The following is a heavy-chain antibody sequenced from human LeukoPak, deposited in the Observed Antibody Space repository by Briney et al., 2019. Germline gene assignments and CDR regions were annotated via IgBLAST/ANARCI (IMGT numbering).Heavy chain of an antibody. CDR3: ARDLGIAAAGTQGGDY. CDR1: GFTFSSYA. Sequence: GGSLRLSCAASGFTFSSYAMHWVRQAPGKGLEWVAAISYDGTNKYYADSVKGRFTISRDNSKNTLYLQMNSLRAEDTAVYYCARDLGIAAAGTQGGDYWGQGTLVTVSS. V-gene: IGHV3-30*01. D-gene: IGHD6-13*01. J-gene: IGHJ4*02. CDR2: ISYDGTNK.